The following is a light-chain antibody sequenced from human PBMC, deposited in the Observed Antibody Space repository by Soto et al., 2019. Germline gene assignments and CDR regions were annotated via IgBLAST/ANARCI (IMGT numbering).Light chain of an antibody. CDR3: RQALQSLT. CDR1: QSLLYNNTYNY. Sequence: EIVMTQSTLTVPVTPGEPASISCGSSQSLLYNNTYNYLDWYVQKPGQSPQLLIYFGSNRAPGVPDRFSGSGSGTDFTLKINRVEAEDVGTYYCRQALQSLTFGQGTRLEIK. J-gene: IGKJ5*01. CDR2: FGS. V-gene: IGKV2-28*01.